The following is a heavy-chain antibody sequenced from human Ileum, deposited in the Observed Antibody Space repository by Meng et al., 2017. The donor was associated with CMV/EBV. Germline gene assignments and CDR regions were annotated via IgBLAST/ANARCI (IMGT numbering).Heavy chain of an antibody. CDR1: SYA. J-gene: IGHJ6*02. D-gene: IGHD2-2*01. Sequence: SYAISWVRQAPGQGLEWMGGIIPILGIANYAQKFQGRVTITADKSTSTAYMELSSLRSEDTAVYYCARWGTGSYAVYYYYYYGMDVWGQGTTVTVSS. CDR3: ARWGTGSYAVYYYYYYGMDV. CDR2: IIPILGIA. V-gene: IGHV1-69*10.